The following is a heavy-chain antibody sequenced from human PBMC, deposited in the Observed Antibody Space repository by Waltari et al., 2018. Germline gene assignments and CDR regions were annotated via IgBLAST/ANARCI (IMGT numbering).Heavy chain of an antibody. V-gene: IGHV3-30*01. J-gene: IGHJ4*02. CDR3: TRGSTTAARCMDS. Sequence: QVQLVESGGGVVQPGRSVRLSCAGAGFTFSTYTMHWVRQAPGKGLEWVALILYDGSNTYYADSVKGRFTISRDNSKNTLYLQMNSLRPDDRAVYYCTRGSTTAARCMDSWGQGTLVTVSS. D-gene: IGHD6-6*01. CDR1: GFTFSTYT. CDR2: ILYDGSNT.